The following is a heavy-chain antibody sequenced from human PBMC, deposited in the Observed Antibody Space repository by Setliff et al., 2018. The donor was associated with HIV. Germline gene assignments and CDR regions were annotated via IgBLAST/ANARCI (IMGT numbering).Heavy chain of an antibody. D-gene: IGHD3-16*01. CDR2: ISFSGNTI. Sequence: SCKASGYTFTSYDINWIRQAPGKGMEWVSYISFSGNTIYYRDSVRGRFTIARDNARNSLYLQMNSLRAEDTAVYYCANGADYFDYWGQGTLVTVSS. CDR3: ANGADYFDY. J-gene: IGHJ4*02. CDR1: GYTFTSYD. V-gene: IGHV3-48*03.